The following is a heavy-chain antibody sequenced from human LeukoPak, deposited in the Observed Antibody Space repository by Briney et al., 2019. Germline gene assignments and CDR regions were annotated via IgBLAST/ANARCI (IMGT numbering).Heavy chain of an antibody. CDR2: IIPILGIA. CDR3: ARDLPYCSSTSCQGGGAFDI. J-gene: IGHJ3*02. CDR1: GGTFSSYT. V-gene: IGHV1-69*04. D-gene: IGHD2-2*01. Sequence: SVKVSCKASGGTFSSYTISRVRQAPGQGLEWMGRIIPILGIANYAQKFQGRVTITADKSTSTAYMELSSLGSEDTAVYYCARDLPYCSSTSCQGGGAFDIWGQGTMVTVSS.